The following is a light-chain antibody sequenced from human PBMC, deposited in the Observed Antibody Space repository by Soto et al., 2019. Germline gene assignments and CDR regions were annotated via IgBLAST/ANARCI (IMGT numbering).Light chain of an antibody. CDR2: DTS. J-gene: IGKJ4*01. V-gene: IGKV3-11*01. CDR3: QQRNSWPTSLT. Sequence: EIVLTQSPATLSLSPGERATLSCRASQSVSSYLAWYQQKPGQAPRPLIYDTSNRAPGIPARFSGSASGTDFTLTISSLEPQDFAVYYCQQRNSWPTSLTLGGGTKVDIK. CDR1: QSVSSY.